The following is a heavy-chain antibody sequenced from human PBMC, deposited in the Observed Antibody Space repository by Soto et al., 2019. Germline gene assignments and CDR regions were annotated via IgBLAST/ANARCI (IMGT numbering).Heavy chain of an antibody. CDR3: AREKIRYFDY. CDR1: GFTFSSYA. V-gene: IGHV3-30-3*01. D-gene: IGHD3-9*01. Sequence: QVQLVESGGGVVQPGRSLRLSCAASGFTFSSYAMHWVRQAPVKGLEWVAVISYDGSNKYYADSVKGRFTISRDNSKNTLYLQMNSLRAEDTAVYYCAREKIRYFDYWGQGTLVTVSS. CDR2: ISYDGSNK. J-gene: IGHJ4*02.